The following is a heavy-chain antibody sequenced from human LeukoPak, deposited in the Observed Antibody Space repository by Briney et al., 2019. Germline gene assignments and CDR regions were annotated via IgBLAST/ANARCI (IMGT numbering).Heavy chain of an antibody. CDR2: ISSSGSTI. D-gene: IGHD3-22*01. Sequence: GGSLRLSCAASGYTFSDYYMSWIRQAPGKGLEWVSYISSSGSTIYYADSVKGRFTISRDNAKNSLYLQMNSLRAADTAVYYCARHNYDSSGYPSGFDYWGQGTLVTVSS. J-gene: IGHJ4*02. V-gene: IGHV3-11*01. CDR3: ARHNYDSSGYPSGFDY. CDR1: GYTFSDYY.